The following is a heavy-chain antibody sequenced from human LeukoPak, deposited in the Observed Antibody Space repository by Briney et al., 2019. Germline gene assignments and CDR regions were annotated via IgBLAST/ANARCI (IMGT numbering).Heavy chain of an antibody. Sequence: SETLSLTCTVSGGSISSSSYYWRWIRQPPGRGLEWIGSIYYSGSAYYNPSLKSRVTISVHTSKNQFSLKLSSVTAADTAVYYCARTHSSSFRFWGQGTLVTVSS. CDR2: IYYSGSA. J-gene: IGHJ4*02. V-gene: IGHV4-39*01. D-gene: IGHD6-6*01. CDR1: GGSISSSSYY. CDR3: ARTHSSSFRF.